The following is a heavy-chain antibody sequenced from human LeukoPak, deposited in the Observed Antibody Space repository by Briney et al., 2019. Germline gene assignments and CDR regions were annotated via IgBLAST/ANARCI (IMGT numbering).Heavy chain of an antibody. CDR3: VSETTSDAFDI. J-gene: IGHJ3*02. CDR1: GGPISSYY. D-gene: IGHD2-2*01. Sequence: SETLSLTCTVSGGPISSYYWSWIRQPPGKGLEWIGYIYYSGSTNYNPSLKSRVTISVDTSKNQFSLKLSSVTAADTAVYYCVSETTSDAFDIWGQGTMVTVSS. CDR2: IYYSGST. V-gene: IGHV4-59*08.